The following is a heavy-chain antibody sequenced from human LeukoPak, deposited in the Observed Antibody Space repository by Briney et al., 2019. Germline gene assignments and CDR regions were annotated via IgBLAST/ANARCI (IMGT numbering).Heavy chain of an antibody. CDR1: GGSLRRYV. J-gene: IGHJ6*04. Sequence: ASVKVSCKASGGSLRRYVSAWVRQAPGQGLEWMGGIMPVLDTGSYAQGFQGRVTITADRSTSTAYMELRSLRPEDTALYYCAARDNGNDLLSYHGMDVWGNGTTVTVSS. D-gene: IGHD1-1*01. CDR2: IMPVLDTG. CDR3: AARDNGNDLLSYHGMDV. V-gene: IGHV1-69*06.